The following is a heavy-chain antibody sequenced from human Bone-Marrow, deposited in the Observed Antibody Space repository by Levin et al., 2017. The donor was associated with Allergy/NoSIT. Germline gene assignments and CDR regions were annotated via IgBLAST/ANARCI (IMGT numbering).Heavy chain of an antibody. J-gene: IGHJ4*02. Sequence: MSSETLSLTCSVSGGSVTSGYYYWSWIRKPPGKGLEWIGFIHSSGSTNYIPSLKSRVTMSHDTSKNQLSLSLTSVTAADTAIYYCARVSEAGGTRLFDYWGQGTLVTVSS. CDR3: ARVSEAGGTRLFDY. CDR2: IHSSGST. V-gene: IGHV4-61*01. CDR1: GGSVTSGYYY. D-gene: IGHD6-13*01.